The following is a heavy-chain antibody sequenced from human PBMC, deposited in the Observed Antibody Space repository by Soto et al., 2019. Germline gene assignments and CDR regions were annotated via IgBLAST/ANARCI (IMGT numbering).Heavy chain of an antibody. V-gene: IGHV1-69*01. Sequence: QVQLVQSGAEVKKPGSSVKVSCKASGGTFSSYAISWVRQAPGQGLEWMGGIIPIFGTANYAQKFQGRVTITADESTSTAYMELSRLRSEDTAVYYCARAIYYCSGSYYNVGENWGQGTLVTVSS. D-gene: IGHD3-10*01. CDR2: IIPIFGTA. CDR1: GGTFSSYA. J-gene: IGHJ4*02. CDR3: ARAIYYCSGSYYNVGEN.